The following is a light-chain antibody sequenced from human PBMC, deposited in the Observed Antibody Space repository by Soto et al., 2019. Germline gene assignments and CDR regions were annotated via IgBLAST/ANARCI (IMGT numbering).Light chain of an antibody. Sequence: LTQPRSVSGSPGQSVTISCTGISIDVTGYNYVSWYQHHPDKAPKLIIYDVNQRPSGVPDRFSGSRSGNTASLTISGLQAEDEADYYCSSYTGGSSTYVFGTGTKVTVL. V-gene: IGLV2-11*01. J-gene: IGLJ1*01. CDR1: SIDVTGYNY. CDR3: SSYTGGSSTYV. CDR2: DVN.